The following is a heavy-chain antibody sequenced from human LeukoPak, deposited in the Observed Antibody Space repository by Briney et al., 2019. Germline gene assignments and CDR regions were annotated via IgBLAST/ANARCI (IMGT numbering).Heavy chain of an antibody. CDR2: IIPILGIA. J-gene: IGHJ4*02. CDR1: GYTFADYG. D-gene: IGHD1-26*01. CDR3: ARGSGSYPIDY. Sequence: SVKVSCKASGYTFADYGVTWVRQAPGQGLEWMGRIIPILGIANYAQKFQGRVTITADKSTSTAYMELRSLRSDDTAVYYCARGSGSYPIDYWGQGTLVTVSS. V-gene: IGHV1-69*04.